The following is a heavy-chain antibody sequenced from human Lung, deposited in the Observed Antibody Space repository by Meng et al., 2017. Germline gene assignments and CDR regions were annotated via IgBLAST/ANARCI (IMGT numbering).Heavy chain of an antibody. J-gene: IGHJ4*02. Sequence: QVPLSHWASALFNPSETLSLPCVVSGGSFSDYYWSWIRQPPGKGLEWIGEINHSGSTNYNPSLESRATISVDTSQNNLSLKLSSVTAADSAVYYCARGPTTMAHDFDYWGQGTLVTVSS. CDR2: INHSGST. D-gene: IGHD4-11*01. V-gene: IGHV4-34*01. CDR1: GGSFSDYY. CDR3: ARGPTTMAHDFDY.